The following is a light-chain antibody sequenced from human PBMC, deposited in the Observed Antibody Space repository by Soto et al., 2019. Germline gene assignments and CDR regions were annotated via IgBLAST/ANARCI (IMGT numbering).Light chain of an antibody. J-gene: IGKJ1*01. CDR3: QQYGRT. V-gene: IGKV3-20*01. Sequence: EIVMTQSPATLSVSPWERATLSCRASQSVSSNLAWYQQKPGQAPRLLIYGASSRATGIPDRFSGSGSGTDFTLTISRLEPEDFAVYYCQQYGRTFGQGTKVDIK. CDR2: GAS. CDR1: QSVSSN.